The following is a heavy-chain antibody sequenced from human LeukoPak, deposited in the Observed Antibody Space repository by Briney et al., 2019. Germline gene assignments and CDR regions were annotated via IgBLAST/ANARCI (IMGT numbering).Heavy chain of an antibody. J-gene: IGHJ4*02. D-gene: IGHD3-10*01. CDR1: GFTFDDYA. CDR2: ISWNSGSI. Sequence: GGSLRLSCAASGFTFDDYAMHWVRQAPGKGLEWVSGISWNSGSIGYADSVKGRFTISRDNAKNSLYLQMNSLRAEDTALYYCAKDPYYYGSGSYPGGYFDYWGQGTLVTVSS. V-gene: IGHV3-9*01. CDR3: AKDPYYYGSGSYPGGYFDY.